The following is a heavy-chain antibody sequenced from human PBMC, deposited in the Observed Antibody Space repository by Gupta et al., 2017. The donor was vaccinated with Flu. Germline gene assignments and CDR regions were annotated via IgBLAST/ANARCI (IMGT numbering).Heavy chain of an antibody. V-gene: IGHV4-59*01. Sequence: QVQLQESGPGLVKPSETLSLTCTVSGGSISSYYWSWIRQPPGKGLEWIGYIYYSGSTNYNPSLKSRVTISVDTSKNQFSLKLSSVTAADTAVYYCARASSDYDSSGYYTLDYWGQGTLVTVSS. J-gene: IGHJ4*02. CDR1: GGSISSYY. D-gene: IGHD3-22*01. CDR3: ARASSDYDSSGYYTLDY. CDR2: IYYSGST.